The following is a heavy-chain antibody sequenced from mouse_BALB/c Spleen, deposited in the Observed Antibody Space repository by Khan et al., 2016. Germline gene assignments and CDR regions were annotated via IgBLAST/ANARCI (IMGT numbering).Heavy chain of an antibody. CDR2: IDPANGNT. CDR3: ARAPNAYDVGFAY. V-gene: IGHV14-3*02. D-gene: IGHD2-2*01. J-gene: IGHJ3*01. Sequence: VQLQQSGAELVKPGASVKLSCTASGFTIKDTYMHWVKQTPEQGLEWIGRIDPANGNTKYDPKFQGKATITADTSSNTASLQISSLTSEATAVSYYARAPNAYDVGFAYWGQGTLVTVSA. CDR1: GFTIKDTY.